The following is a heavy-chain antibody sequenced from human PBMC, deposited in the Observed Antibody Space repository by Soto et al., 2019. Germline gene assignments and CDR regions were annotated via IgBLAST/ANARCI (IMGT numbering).Heavy chain of an antibody. CDR2: IYYSGST. D-gene: IGHD6-19*01. V-gene: IGHV4-30-4*01. CDR1: GGSISSGDYY. J-gene: IGHJ6*02. Sequence: SETLSLTCTVSGGSISSGDYYWSWIRQPPGKGLEWIGYIYYSGSTYYNPSLKSRVTISVDTSKNQFSLKLSSVTAADTAVYYCARERRVAASTGYYYYYGMDVWGQGTTVTVSS. CDR3: ARERRVAASTGYYYYYGMDV.